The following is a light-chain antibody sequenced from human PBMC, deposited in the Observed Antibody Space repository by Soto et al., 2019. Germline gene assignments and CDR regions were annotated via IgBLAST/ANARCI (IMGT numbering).Light chain of an antibody. J-gene: IGLJ1*01. V-gene: IGLV1-47*02. CDR2: SNN. CDR1: SANIGNNY. CDR3: VSWDDSLSGLV. Sequence: QSVLTQPPSASGTPGPRVTISCSGRSANIGNNYVCWYQQLPGTAPKLLIYSNNQRPSGVPDRFSGSNSGTSASLAISGLRSEDEADYYCVSWDDSLSGLVFGTGTRSPS.